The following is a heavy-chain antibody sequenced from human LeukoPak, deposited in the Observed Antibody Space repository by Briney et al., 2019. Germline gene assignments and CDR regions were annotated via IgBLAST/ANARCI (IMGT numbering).Heavy chain of an antibody. Sequence: GGSLRLSCAASGFTFSSYGMHWVRQAPGKGLEWVAVIWYEGSNKYYADSVKGRFTNSRDNSKNTLYLQMNSLRAEDTAVYYCARARGKYQLANVNWFDPWGQGTLVTVSS. CDR1: GFTFSSYG. CDR3: ARARGKYQLANVNWFDP. J-gene: IGHJ5*02. V-gene: IGHV3-33*01. CDR2: IWYEGSNK. D-gene: IGHD2-2*01.